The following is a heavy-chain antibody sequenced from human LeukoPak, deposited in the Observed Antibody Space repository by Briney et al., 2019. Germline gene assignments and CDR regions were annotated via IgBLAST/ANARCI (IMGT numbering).Heavy chain of an antibody. J-gene: IGHJ4*02. Sequence: SETLSLTCAVYGGSFSGYYWSWIRQPPGKGLEWIGEINHSGSTNYNPSLKSRVTISVDTSKNQFSLKLSSVTAADTAAYYCARRGTVTQVFDYWGQGTLVTVSS. CDR3: ARRGTVTQVFDY. V-gene: IGHV4-34*01. CDR2: INHSGST. D-gene: IGHD4-17*01. CDR1: GGSFSGYY.